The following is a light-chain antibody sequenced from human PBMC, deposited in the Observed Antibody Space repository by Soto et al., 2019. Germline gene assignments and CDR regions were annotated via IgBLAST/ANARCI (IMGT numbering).Light chain of an antibody. CDR3: SSYAGSNKGV. CDR1: SSDVGGYNY. J-gene: IGLJ2*01. V-gene: IGLV2-8*01. CDR2: EVS. Sequence: QSVLTQPPSASGSPGQSVTISCTGTSSDVGGYNYVSWYQQHPGKAPKLMIYEVSKRPSGVPDRFSGSKSGNTASLTVSGLQAEDEADYYCSSYAGSNKGVFGGGTKVTVL.